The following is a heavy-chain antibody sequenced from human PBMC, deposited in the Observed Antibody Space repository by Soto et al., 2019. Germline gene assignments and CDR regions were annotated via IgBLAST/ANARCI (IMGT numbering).Heavy chain of an antibody. D-gene: IGHD6-6*01. V-gene: IGHV3-30*03. CDR1: GFTFSSYG. J-gene: IGHJ6*02. CDR3: ARSTSSTLNFYYGMDV. Sequence: GGSLRLSCAASGFTFSSYGMHWVRQAPGKGLEWVAVISYDGSYKYYTDSVKGRFTIARDNSKNILYLQMNSLTIEDTAVFYCARSTSSTLNFYYGMDVWGQGTTVTVSS. CDR2: ISYDGSYK.